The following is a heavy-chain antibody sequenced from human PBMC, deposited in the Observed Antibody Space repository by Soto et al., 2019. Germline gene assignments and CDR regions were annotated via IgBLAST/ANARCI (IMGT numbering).Heavy chain of an antibody. J-gene: IGHJ2*01. V-gene: IGHV3-9*01. CDR2: ISWNSGSI. CDR1: GFTFDDYA. D-gene: IGHD3-10*01. Sequence: DVQLVESGGGLVQPGRSLRLSCAASGFTFDDYAMHWVRQAPGKGLEWVSGISWNSGSIGYADSVKGRFTISRDNAKNSLYLQMNSLRAEDTALYYCAKVGDGDWYFDLWGRGTLVTVSS. CDR3: AKVGDGDWYFDL.